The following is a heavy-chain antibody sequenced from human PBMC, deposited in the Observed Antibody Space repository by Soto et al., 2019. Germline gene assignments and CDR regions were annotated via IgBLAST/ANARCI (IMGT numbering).Heavy chain of an antibody. CDR2: IYYSGST. CDR1: GGSISSGDCY. V-gene: IGHV4-30-4*01. CDR3: ARVGTAMVNGNFDY. J-gene: IGHJ4*02. D-gene: IGHD5-18*01. Sequence: SETLSLTCTVSGGSISSGDCYWSWIRQPPGKGLEWIGYIYYSGSTYYNPSLKSRVTISVDTSKNQFSLKLSSVTAADTAVYYCARVGTAMVNGNFDYWGQGTLVTVSS.